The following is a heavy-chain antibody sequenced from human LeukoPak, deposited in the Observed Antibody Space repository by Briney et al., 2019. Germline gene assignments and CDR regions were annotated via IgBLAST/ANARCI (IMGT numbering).Heavy chain of an antibody. D-gene: IGHD3-16*02. CDR2: IIPIFGTA. CDR3: ASPTTDYDYVWGSYRVDAFDI. V-gene: IGHV1-69*05. CDR1: GGTFSSYA. Sequence: ASVKVPCKASGGTFSSYAISWVRQAPGQGLEWMGGIIPIFGTANYAQKFQGRVTITTDESTSTAYMELSSLRSEDTAVYYCASPTTDYDYVWGSYRVDAFDIWGQGTMVTVSS. J-gene: IGHJ3*02.